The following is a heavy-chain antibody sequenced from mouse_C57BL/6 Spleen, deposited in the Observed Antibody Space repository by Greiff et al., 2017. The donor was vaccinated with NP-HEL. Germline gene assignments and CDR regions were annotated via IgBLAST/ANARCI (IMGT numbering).Heavy chain of an antibody. J-gene: IGHJ2*01. CDR2: IRNKANNHAT. CDR1: GFTFSDAW. D-gene: IGHD2-2*01. CDR3: TRRVTTGEYYFDY. Sequence: EVKLEESGGGLVQPGGSMKLSCAASGFTFSDAWMDWVRQSPEKGLEWVAEIRNKANNHATYYAESVKGRFTISRDDSKSSVYLQMNSLRAEDTGIYYCTRRVTTGEYYFDYWGQGTTLTVSS. V-gene: IGHV6-6*01.